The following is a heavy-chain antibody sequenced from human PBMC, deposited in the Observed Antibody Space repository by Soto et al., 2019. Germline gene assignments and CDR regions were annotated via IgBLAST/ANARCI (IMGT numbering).Heavy chain of an antibody. D-gene: IGHD2-2*02. CDR1: GGTFSSYT. J-gene: IGHJ6*03. Sequence: SVKVSCKASGGTFSSYTISWVRQAPGQVLEWMGRIIPILGIANYAQKFQGRVTITADKSTSTAYMELSSLRSEDTAVYYCARVGCSSTSCYMAGGYYYYMDVWGKGTTVTVSS. V-gene: IGHV1-69*02. CDR3: ARVGCSSTSCYMAGGYYYYMDV. CDR2: IIPILGIA.